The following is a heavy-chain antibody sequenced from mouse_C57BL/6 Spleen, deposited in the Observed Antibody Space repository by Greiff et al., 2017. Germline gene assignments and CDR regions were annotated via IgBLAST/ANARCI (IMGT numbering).Heavy chain of an antibody. CDR1: GFAFSSSW. CDR2: IYPGDGDT. CDR3: ARSGQAWFAY. J-gene: IGHJ3*01. V-gene: IGHV1-82*01. D-gene: IGHD3-2*02. Sequence: QVQLQQSGPELVKPGASVKISCKASGFAFSSSWMNWVKQGPGKGLEWIGRIYPGDGDTNYNGKFKGKATLTADKSSSTAYMQLSSLTSEDSAVYFCARSGQAWFAYWGQGTLVTVSA.